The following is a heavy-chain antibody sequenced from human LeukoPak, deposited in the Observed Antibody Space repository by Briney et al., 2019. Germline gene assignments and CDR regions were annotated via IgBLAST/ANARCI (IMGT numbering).Heavy chain of an antibody. CDR2: ISYDGSNK. V-gene: IGHV3-30-3*01. D-gene: IGHD6-19*01. J-gene: IGHJ4*02. CDR3: ARDWGIYSGDCHGADY. CDR1: GFTFSGHA. Sequence: PGRSLRLSCAASGFTFSGHAMHWVRQAPGKGLEWVAIISYDGSNKYYADSVKGRFTISRYNPKNTLYLQMNSLRVEDTAIYYCARDWGIYSGDCHGADYWGLGALVTVSS.